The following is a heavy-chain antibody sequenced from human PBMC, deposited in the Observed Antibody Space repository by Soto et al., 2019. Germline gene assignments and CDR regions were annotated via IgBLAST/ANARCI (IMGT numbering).Heavy chain of an antibody. D-gene: IGHD3-10*01. Sequence: QVQLQESGPGLVKPSQTLSLTCTVSGGSISSGGYYWSWIRQHPGKGLEWIGYIYYSGSTYYNPSLKSRDTLSVDTSKNQFSLKLSSVTAADTAVYYCARELLDYYGSGIFRFDPWGQGTLVTVSS. CDR1: GGSISSGGYY. V-gene: IGHV4-31*03. CDR2: IYYSGST. CDR3: ARELLDYYGSGIFRFDP. J-gene: IGHJ5*02.